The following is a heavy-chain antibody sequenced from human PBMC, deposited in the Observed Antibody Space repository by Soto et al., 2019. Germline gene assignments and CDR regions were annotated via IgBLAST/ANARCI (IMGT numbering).Heavy chain of an antibody. V-gene: IGHV3-11*01. D-gene: IGHD6-13*01. CDR1: GFTFSDYY. CDR3: ARESRVAAAGTNFDY. J-gene: IGHJ4*02. CDR2: ISSSGSTI. Sequence: QVQLVESGGGLVKPGGSLRLSCAASGFTFSDYYMSWIRQAPGKGLEWVSYISSSGSTIYYADSVKGRFTISRDNGXISLYLQMNSLRAEDTAVYYCARESRVAAAGTNFDYWGQGTLVTVSS.